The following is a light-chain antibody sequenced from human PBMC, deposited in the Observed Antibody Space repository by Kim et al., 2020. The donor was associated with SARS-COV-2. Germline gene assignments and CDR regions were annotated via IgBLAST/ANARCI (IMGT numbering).Light chain of an antibody. CDR1: QSISSW. CDR2: KAS. V-gene: IGKV1-5*03. J-gene: IGKJ2*02. Sequence: DIQMTQSPSTLSASVGDRVTITCRASQSISSWLAWYQQKPGKAPKVLIYKASSLESGVPSRFSGSGSGTEFTLTISSLQPDDFATYYCQQYSSYCTFGQGTKLEI. CDR3: QQYSSYCT.